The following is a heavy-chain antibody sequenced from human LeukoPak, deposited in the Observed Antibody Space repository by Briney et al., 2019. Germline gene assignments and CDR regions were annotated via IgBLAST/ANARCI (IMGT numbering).Heavy chain of an antibody. J-gene: IGHJ6*03. D-gene: IGHD6-19*01. V-gene: IGHV3-23*01. CDR1: GFTFSIYA. CDR2: ISGSGGST. Sequence: GGSLRLSCAASGFTFSIYAMSWVRQAPGKGLEWVSTISGSGGSTYYADSVKGRFTISRDIAKNSLYLQMNSLRAEDTAVYYCARDRPQQWLVRGQRVYYYYMDVWGKGTTVTISS. CDR3: ARDRPQQWLVRGQRVYYYYMDV.